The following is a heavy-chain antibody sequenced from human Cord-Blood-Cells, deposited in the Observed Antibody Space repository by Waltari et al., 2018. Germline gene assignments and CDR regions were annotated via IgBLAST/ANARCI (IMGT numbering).Heavy chain of an antibody. CDR3: GSAAAFLIDY. D-gene: IGHD2-2*01. V-gene: IGHV4-39*01. Sequence: SISSSSYYWGWIRQPPGKGLEWIGSIYYSGSTYYNPSLKSRVTISVDTSKNQFSLKLSSVTAADTAVYYCGSAAAFLIDYWGQGTLVTVSS. CDR1: SISSSSYY. CDR2: IYYSGST. J-gene: IGHJ4*02.